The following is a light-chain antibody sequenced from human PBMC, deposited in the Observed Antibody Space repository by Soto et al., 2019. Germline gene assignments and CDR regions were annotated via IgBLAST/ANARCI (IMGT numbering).Light chain of an antibody. CDR1: SSNVGSYY. V-gene: IGLV1-47*01. Sequence: QSVLTQPPSASGTPGQRVTISCSGSSSNVGSYYVYWYQQLPGTAPKLLIYRNNQRPSGVPDRFSGSKSGTSASLAISGLRSEDEADYYCAAWDDRLSGPGVVFGGGTKLTFL. J-gene: IGLJ2*01. CDR3: AAWDDRLSGPGVV. CDR2: RNN.